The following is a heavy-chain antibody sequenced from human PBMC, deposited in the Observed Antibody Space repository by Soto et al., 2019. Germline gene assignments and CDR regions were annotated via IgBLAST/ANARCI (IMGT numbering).Heavy chain of an antibody. V-gene: IGHV4-34*01. CDR2: INHSGST. CDR1: GGSFSGYY. CDR3: ARAQGVGYCSSTSCYRYYYGMDV. J-gene: IGHJ6*02. Sequence: SETQSLTYAVYGGSFSGYYWSWIRPPPGKGLEWIGEINHSGSTNYNPSLKSRVTISVDTSKNQFSLKLSSVTAADTAVYYCARAQGVGYCSSTSCYRYYYGMDVWGQGTTVTVSS. D-gene: IGHD2-2*01.